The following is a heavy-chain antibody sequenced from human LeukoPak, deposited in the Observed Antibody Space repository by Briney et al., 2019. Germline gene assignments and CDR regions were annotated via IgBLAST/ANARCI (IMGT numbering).Heavy chain of an antibody. CDR2: IYYSGST. D-gene: IGHD6-13*01. Sequence: SETLSLTCTVSGGSISSYYWSWIRQPPGKGLEWIGYIYYSGSTNYNPSLKSRVTISVDTSKKQFSLKLSSVTAADTAVYYCAREEYSSDWYGHDSWGQGTLVTVSS. CDR3: AREEYSSDWYGHDS. J-gene: IGHJ4*02. CDR1: GGSISSYY. V-gene: IGHV4-59*01.